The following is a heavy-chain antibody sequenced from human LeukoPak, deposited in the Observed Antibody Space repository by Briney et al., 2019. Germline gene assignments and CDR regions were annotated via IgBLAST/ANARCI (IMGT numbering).Heavy chain of an antibody. CDR1: GYSFTSYW. J-gene: IGHJ3*02. D-gene: IGHD3-10*01. Sequence: GESLKISCKGSGYSFTSYWIDWVRQMPGKGLEWMGIIYPGDSDTRYSPSFQGQVTISADKSISTAYLQWSSLKASDTAMYYCARAAVYYGSGRYDAFDIWGQGTMVTVSS. CDR2: IYPGDSDT. V-gene: IGHV5-51*01. CDR3: ARAAVYYGSGRYDAFDI.